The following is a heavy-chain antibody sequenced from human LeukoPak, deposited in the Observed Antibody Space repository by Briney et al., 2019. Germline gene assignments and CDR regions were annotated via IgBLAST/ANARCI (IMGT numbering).Heavy chain of an antibody. Sequence: ASVKVSCKASGYTFTSYDINVVLQAAGQGLEWRGWMNPSSGNIGDAQKFQRRFTMTRNTSISTAYMQLSSLRSEDTAVYYCARFGYSSGWYIAFDYCGLGTLVTVSS. V-gene: IGHV1-8*01. CDR3: ARFGYSSGWYIAFDY. CDR1: GYTFTSYD. CDR2: MNPSSGNI. D-gene: IGHD6-19*01. J-gene: IGHJ4*02.